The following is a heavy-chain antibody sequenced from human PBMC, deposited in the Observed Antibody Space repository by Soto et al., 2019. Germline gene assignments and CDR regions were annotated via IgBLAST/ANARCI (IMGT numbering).Heavy chain of an antibody. CDR1: GGSISSSSYT. V-gene: IGHV4-39*01. Sequence: ETLSLTCSVSGGSISSSSYTWDWIRQPPGKGLEWIGTIYYNGDTDYNPSLKSRATISVDASDFQFSLKLSSVTAADTSIYYCARFSGNAFDIWGHGTLVTVSS. CDR3: ARFSGNAFDI. J-gene: IGHJ3*02. CDR2: IYYNGDT.